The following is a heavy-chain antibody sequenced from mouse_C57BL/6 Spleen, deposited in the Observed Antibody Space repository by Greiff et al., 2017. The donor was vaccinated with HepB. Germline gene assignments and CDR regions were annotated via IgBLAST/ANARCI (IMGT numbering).Heavy chain of an antibody. J-gene: IGHJ3*01. CDR3: ARSHYYWFAY. D-gene: IGHD1-2*01. CDR1: GYTFTSYW. Sequence: VQLQQPGAELVRPGTSVKLSCKASGYTFTSYWMHWVKQRPGQGLEWIGVIDPSDSYTNYNQKFKGKATLTVDTSSSTAYMQLSSLTSEDSAVYYCARSHYYWFAYWGQGTLVTVSA. CDR2: IDPSDSYT. V-gene: IGHV1-59*01.